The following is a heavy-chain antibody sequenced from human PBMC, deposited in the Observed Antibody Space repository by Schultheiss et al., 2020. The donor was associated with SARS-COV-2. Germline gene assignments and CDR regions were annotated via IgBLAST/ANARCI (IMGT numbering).Heavy chain of an antibody. CDR3: ARVVGYSSSSYTDAFDI. CDR2: IDHSGGT. CDR1: GGSISSYY. V-gene: IGHV4-34*01. J-gene: IGHJ3*02. D-gene: IGHD6-6*01. Sequence: SETLSLTCTVSGGSISSYYWTWIRQPPGKGLEWIGEIDHSGGTNYNPSLKSRVTMSVDTSKNQFSLKLSSVTAADTAVYYCARVVGYSSSSYTDAFDIWGQGTMVTVSS.